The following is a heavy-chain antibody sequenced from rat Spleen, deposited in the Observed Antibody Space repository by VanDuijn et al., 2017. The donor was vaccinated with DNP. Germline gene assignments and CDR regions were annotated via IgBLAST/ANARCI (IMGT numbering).Heavy chain of an antibody. CDR3: TRPMDYFSGGFAY. D-gene: IGHD1-1*01. V-gene: IGHV5-22*01. CDR1: GFTFSDYY. Sequence: EVQLVESGGGLVQPGRSLKLSCAASGFTFSDYYMAWVRQAPTKGLEWVAYIRFDGAITYYGDSVKGRFTISRENAKSILYLQMNSLRSEDMATYYCTRPMDYFSGGFAYWGQGTLVTVSS. J-gene: IGHJ3*01. CDR2: IRFDGAIT.